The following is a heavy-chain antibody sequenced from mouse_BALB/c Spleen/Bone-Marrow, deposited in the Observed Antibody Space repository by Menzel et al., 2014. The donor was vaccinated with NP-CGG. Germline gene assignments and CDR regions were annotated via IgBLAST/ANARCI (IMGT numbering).Heavy chain of an antibody. CDR2: IHPGDGDT. V-gene: IGHV1-80*01. J-gene: IGHJ2*01. CDR3: ARVYYGNLDY. CDR1: GYTFTNFW. Sequence: VHLVESGAGLVRPGSSVKISCKASGYTFTNFWMNWVKQRPGQGLEWIGQIHPGDGDTNNNGKFKGKATLTTDKSSSTAYMQLSSLSSEDSAVYFCARVYYGNLDYWGQGTTLTVSS. D-gene: IGHD2-1*01.